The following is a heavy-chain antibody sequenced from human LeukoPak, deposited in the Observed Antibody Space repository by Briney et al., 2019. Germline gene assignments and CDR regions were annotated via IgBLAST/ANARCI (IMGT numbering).Heavy chain of an antibody. Sequence: PSEALSLTCTVSGGSISSYYWSWIRPPAGKGLEWIGRIYTSGSTNYNPSLKSRVTMSVDTSKNQFSLKLSSVTAADTAVYYCARGIAAAGFYYYYYMDVWGKGTTVTVSS. CDR3: ARGIAAAGFYYYYYMDV. CDR1: GGSISSYY. V-gene: IGHV4-4*07. J-gene: IGHJ6*03. D-gene: IGHD6-13*01. CDR2: IYTSGST.